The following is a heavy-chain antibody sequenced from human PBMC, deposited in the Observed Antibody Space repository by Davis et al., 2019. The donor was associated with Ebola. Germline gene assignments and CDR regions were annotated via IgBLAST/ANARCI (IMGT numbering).Heavy chain of an antibody. V-gene: IGHV3-30*03. CDR2: ISYDASNN. J-gene: IGHJ6*04. D-gene: IGHD2/OR15-2a*01. CDR3: AGGSTFYYYFNI. Sequence: PGGSLRLSCAASGFTFSSHGMHWVRQAPGKGLEWVAFISYDASNNYYANSVKGRFTISRDNSKNTLYLQINSLRHNDTAIYYCAGGSTFYYYFNIWGKGTTVTVSS. CDR1: GFTFSSHG.